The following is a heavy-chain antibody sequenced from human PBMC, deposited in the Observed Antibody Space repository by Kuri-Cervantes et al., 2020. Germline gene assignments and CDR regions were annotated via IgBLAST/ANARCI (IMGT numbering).Heavy chain of an antibody. D-gene: IGHD2-2*01. CDR2: INHSGST. Sequence: SETLSLTCGVYGGSFSGYYWSWIRQPPGKGLEWIGEINHSGSTNYNPSLKSRVSISVDKSKNQFSLKLSSVTAADTAVYYCARQMVLRKTVVVPAVRRAFDIWGQGTMVTDSS. J-gene: IGHJ3*02. CDR1: GGSFSGYY. V-gene: IGHV4-34*01. CDR3: ARQMVLRKTVVVPAVRRAFDI.